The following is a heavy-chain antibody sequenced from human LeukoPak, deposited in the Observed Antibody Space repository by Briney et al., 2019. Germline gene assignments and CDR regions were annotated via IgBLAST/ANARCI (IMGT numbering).Heavy chain of an antibody. CDR2: IRGSGVNI. V-gene: IGHV3-23*01. CDR1: GYTFSSLA. J-gene: IGHJ3*02. CDR3: AKRSPGVVRGVITAFDI. D-gene: IGHD3-10*01. Sequence: GGSLRLSCAASGYTFSSLALSWVRQAPGKGLEWVSTIRGSGVNINYADSVKGRFTISRDYSKNTLYLQMSSLRAEDTAVYYCAKRSPGVVRGVITAFDIWGQGTMVSVSS.